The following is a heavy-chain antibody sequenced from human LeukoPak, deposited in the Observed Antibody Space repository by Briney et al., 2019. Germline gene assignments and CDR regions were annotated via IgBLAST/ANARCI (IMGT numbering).Heavy chain of an antibody. D-gene: IGHD6-13*01. CDR1: GFTLSNHW. J-gene: IGHJ4*02. CDR2: INSDGSST. V-gene: IGHV3-74*01. CDR3: ARTPYSSSWTLGY. Sequence: GGSLRLSCAASGFTLSNHWLHWVRQAPGKGLVWVSRINSDGSSTSYADSVKGRFTISRDNAKNTLYLQMNSLRAEDTAVYYCARTPYSSSWTLGYWGQGTLVTVSS.